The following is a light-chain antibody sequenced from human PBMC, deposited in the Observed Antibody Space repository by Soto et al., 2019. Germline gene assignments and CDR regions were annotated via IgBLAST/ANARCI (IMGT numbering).Light chain of an antibody. J-gene: IGLJ2*01. V-gene: IGLV3-1*01. Sequence: SYELTQPPSVSVSPGQTASITCSGDKLGNKYACWYQQKTGQSPVLVIYQDSKRPSGIPERFSGSNSGNTATLTISGTQAMDEADYYGQAWDSSIVVFGGGTKLTVL. CDR1: KLGNKY. CDR2: QDS. CDR3: QAWDSSIVV.